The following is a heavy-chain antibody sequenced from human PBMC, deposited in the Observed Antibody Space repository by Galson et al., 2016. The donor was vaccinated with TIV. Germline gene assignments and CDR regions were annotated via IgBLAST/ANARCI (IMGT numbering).Heavy chain of an antibody. CDR1: GYTFTGYY. D-gene: IGHD1-14*01. CDR2: INPNSGDT. CDR3: ARDLSPETPTPFES. Sequence: SVKVSCKASGYTFTGYYIHYVRQAPGQGLEWMGWINPNSGDTNYAQKFQGRVTRTRDTSISTAYMELSRRRSDDTAMYYCARDLSPETPTPFESWGQGTLVTVSS. J-gene: IGHJ4*02. V-gene: IGHV1-2*02.